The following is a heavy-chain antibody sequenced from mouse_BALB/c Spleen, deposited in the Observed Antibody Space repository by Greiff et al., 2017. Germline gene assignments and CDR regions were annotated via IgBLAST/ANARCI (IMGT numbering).Heavy chain of an antibody. CDR1: GFTFSSFG. Sequence: DVMLVESGGGLVKPGGSRKLSCAASGFTFSSFGMHWVRQAPEKGLEWVAYISSGSSTIYYEDTVKGRFTISRDNPKNTLFLQMTSLRSEDTAMYYCARSNYYAMDYWGQGTSVTVSS. CDR3: ARSNYYAMDY. V-gene: IGHV5-17*02. J-gene: IGHJ4*01. CDR2: ISSGSSTI.